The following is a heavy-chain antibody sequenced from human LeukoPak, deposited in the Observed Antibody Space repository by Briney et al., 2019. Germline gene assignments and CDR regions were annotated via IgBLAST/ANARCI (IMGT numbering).Heavy chain of an antibody. D-gene: IGHD3-22*01. V-gene: IGHV4-31*03. CDR1: GGSISSGGYY. Sequence: PSETLSLTCTVSGGSISSGGYYWSWIRQHPGKGLEWIGYIYYSGSTYYNPSLKSRVTISVDTSKNQFSLKLSSVTAADTAVYYYARGADYYDSSGYYGPDYFDYWGQGTLVTVSS. J-gene: IGHJ4*02. CDR3: ARGADYYDSSGYYGPDYFDY. CDR2: IYYSGST.